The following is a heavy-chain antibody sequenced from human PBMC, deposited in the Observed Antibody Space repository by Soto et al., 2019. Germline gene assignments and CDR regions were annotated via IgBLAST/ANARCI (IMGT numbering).Heavy chain of an antibody. CDR3: AKVLGRCSSTSCYHYYYYGMDV. J-gene: IGHJ6*02. Sequence: GGSLRLSCAASGFTLDDYAMHWVRQAPGKGLEWVSGISWNSGSIGYADSVKGRFTISRDNAKNSLYLQMNSLRAEDTALYYCAKVLGRCSSTSCYHYYYYGMDVWGQGTTVTVSS. V-gene: IGHV3-9*01. D-gene: IGHD2-2*01. CDR2: ISWNSGSI. CDR1: GFTLDDYA.